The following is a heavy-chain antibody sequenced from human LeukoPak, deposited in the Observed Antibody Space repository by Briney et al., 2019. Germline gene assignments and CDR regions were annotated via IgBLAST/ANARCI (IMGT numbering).Heavy chain of an antibody. CDR1: GGSISSSSYH. CDR3: ARLLKTRWPQATNSNAFDI. Sequence: KPSETLSLTCTVSGGSISSSSYHWGWIRQPPGKGLEWIGSIYYSGSTYYNPSLKSRVTISVDTSKNQFSLKLSSVTAADTAVYYCARLLKTRWPQATNSNAFDIWGQGTMVTVSS. J-gene: IGHJ3*02. D-gene: IGHD5-24*01. CDR2: IYYSGST. V-gene: IGHV4-39*07.